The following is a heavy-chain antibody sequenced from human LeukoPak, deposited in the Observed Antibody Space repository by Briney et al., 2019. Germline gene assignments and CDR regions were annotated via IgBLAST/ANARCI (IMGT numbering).Heavy chain of an antibody. CDR1: GFTFSSDW. Sequence: PGGSLRLSCAASGFTFSSDWMHWVRQAPGKGLVCVSYINGDGSSTNYADSVKGRFTISRDNAKKTVSLQMNSLRPEDTGVYYCARAPSEIGGYYPEYFRHWGQGTLVTVSS. J-gene: IGHJ1*01. CDR3: ARAPSEIGGYYPEYFRH. D-gene: IGHD3-22*01. V-gene: IGHV3-74*01. CDR2: INGDGSST.